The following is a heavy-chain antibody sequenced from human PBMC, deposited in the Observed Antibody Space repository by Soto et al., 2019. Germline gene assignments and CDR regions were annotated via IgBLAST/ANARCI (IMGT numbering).Heavy chain of an antibody. V-gene: IGHV1-69*13. Sequence: ASVKVSCKASGGTFSSYATSWVRQAPGQGLEWMGGIIPIFGTANYAQKFQGRVTITADESTSTAYMELSSLRSEDTAVYYCARGGSGPFLGYYYGMDVWGQGATVTVSS. J-gene: IGHJ6*02. CDR1: GGTFSSYA. CDR3: ARGGSGPFLGYYYGMDV. CDR2: IIPIFGTA. D-gene: IGHD1-26*01.